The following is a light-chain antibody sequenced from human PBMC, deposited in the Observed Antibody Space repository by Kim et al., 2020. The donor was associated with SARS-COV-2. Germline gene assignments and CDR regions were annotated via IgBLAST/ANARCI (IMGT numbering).Light chain of an antibody. CDR2: DVS. J-gene: IGLJ3*02. CDR3: SSYTSSSTRV. Sequence: GHLTAIACPGTSIGVGVYIYVSWYHQHPGKAPKLRIYDVSNRPSGVSNRFSGSKSGSTASLTISGLQAEDEADYYCSSYTSSSTRVFGGGTQLTVL. V-gene: IGLV2-14*03. CDR1: SIGVGVYIY.